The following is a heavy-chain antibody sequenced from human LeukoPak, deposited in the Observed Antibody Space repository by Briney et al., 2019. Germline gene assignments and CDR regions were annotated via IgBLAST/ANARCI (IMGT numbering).Heavy chain of an antibody. CDR2: ISAYNGNT. J-gene: IGHJ4*02. CDR3: ARVRLRGYDILTGYLGAY. D-gene: IGHD3-9*01. Sequence: GTSVKVSCKASGYTFTSYGISWVRQAPGQGLEWMGWISAYNGNTNYAQKLQGRVTMTTDTSTSTAYMELRSLRSDDTAVYYCARVRLRGYDILTGYLGAYWGQGTLVTVSS. V-gene: IGHV1-18*01. CDR1: GYTFTSYG.